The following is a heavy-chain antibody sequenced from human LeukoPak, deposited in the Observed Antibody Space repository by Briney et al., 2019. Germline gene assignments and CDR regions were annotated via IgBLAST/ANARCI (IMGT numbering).Heavy chain of an antibody. CDR1: GFTFSSYG. CDR3: AKDGRVEVYYYMDV. Sequence: GGSLRLSCAASGFTFSSYGMHWVRQAPGKGLEWVAVIWYDGSNKYYADSVKGRFTISRDNSKNTLYLQMNSLRAEDTAVYYCAKDGRVEVYYYMDVWGKGTTVTVSS. J-gene: IGHJ6*03. V-gene: IGHV3-33*06. CDR2: IWYDGSNK. D-gene: IGHD1-26*01.